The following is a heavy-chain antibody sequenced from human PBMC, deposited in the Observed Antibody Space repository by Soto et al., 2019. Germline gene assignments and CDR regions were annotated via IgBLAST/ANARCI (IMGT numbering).Heavy chain of an antibody. CDR1: GFTFSTYG. Sequence: QVQLVESGGGVFQPGRSLRLSCAASGFTFSTYGMHWVRQAPGKGLEWVAAMSYDGTKQYYVDSVKGRFTISRDNSRNTLFLQVNSLRDEDTAVYYCAKVYGSTWIYHWGQGPLVTFSS. D-gene: IGHD6-13*01. V-gene: IGHV3-30*18. CDR3: AKVYGSTWIYH. CDR2: MSYDGTKQ. J-gene: IGHJ5*02.